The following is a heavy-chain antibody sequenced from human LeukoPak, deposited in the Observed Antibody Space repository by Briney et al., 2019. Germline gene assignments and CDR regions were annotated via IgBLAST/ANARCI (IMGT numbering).Heavy chain of an antibody. D-gene: IGHD6-6*01. CDR2: IYYSGST. V-gene: IGHV4-59*12. CDR3: ARGHSSSPFDY. Sequence: PSETLSLTCTVSGGSISSYYWSWIRQPPGKGLEWIGSIYYSGSTYYNPSLKSRVTISVDTSKNQFSLKLSSVTAADTAVYYCARGHSSSPFDYWGQGTLVTVSS. CDR1: GGSISSYY. J-gene: IGHJ4*02.